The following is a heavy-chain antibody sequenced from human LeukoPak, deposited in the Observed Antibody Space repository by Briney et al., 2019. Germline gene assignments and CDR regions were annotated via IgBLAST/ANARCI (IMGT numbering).Heavy chain of an antibody. CDR2: ISGSSSYT. J-gene: IGHJ4*02. CDR1: GFTFSSYA. Sequence: PGGSLRLSCAASGFTFSSYAMSWIRQPPGKGLEWVSYISGSSSYTNYADSVKGRFTISRDNAKNSLYLQMNSLRAEDTAVYYCARGDTAMATDYWGQGTLVTVSS. CDR3: ARGDTAMATDY. D-gene: IGHD5-18*01. V-gene: IGHV3-11*05.